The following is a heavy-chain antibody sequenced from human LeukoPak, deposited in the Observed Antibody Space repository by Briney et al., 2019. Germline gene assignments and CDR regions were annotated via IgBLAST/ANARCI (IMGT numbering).Heavy chain of an antibody. V-gene: IGHV3-23*01. CDR2: ISGSADNT. CDR1: GFTFSKFG. Sequence: GGSLRLSCAASGFTFSKFGMSWVRQAPGKGLEWVSAISGSADNTYYADSVQGRFTISRDNSRNTLYVQMNSLRVEDTAIYYCAKERESYFEFDFWGQGTLVTVSS. CDR3: AKERESYFEFDF. D-gene: IGHD1-26*01. J-gene: IGHJ4*02.